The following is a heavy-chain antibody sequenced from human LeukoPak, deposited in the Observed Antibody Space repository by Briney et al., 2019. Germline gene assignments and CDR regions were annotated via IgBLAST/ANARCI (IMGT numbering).Heavy chain of an antibody. V-gene: IGHV3-66*01. J-gene: IGHJ6*02. D-gene: IGHD3-10*01. CDR1: RFTVNNYY. CDR3: ARLNYGSGSYYNYGMDV. Sequence: GGSLRLSCAASRFTVNNYYMTWVRQAPGKGLEWVSVVYSDGSTYYADSVKGRFTISRDNPRNTLYLQMNSLRAEDTAVYYCARLNYGSGSYYNYGMDVWGQGTTVTVSS. CDR2: VYSDGST.